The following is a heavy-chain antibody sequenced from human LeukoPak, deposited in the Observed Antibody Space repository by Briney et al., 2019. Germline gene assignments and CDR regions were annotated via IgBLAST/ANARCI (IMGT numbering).Heavy chain of an antibody. V-gene: IGHV6-1*01. CDR2: TYYRSKWYY. J-gene: IGHJ4*02. D-gene: IGHD5-12*01. Sequence: SQTLSLTCAISGDSVSSNSAAWSSVRQSPSRGLEWLGRTYYRSKWYYDYAVSVKSRMTINPDTSKNQISMQLNSVTPDDTAVYYCARGATAYFDYGGQGTLVTVSS. CDR3: ARGATAYFDY. CDR1: GDSVSSNSAA.